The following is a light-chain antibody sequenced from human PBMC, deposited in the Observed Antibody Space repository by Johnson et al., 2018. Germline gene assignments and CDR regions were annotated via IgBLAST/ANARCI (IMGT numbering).Light chain of an antibody. CDR1: SSTIGNNY. CDR2: KND. V-gene: IGLV1-51*02. CDR3: GTWDTSLTTGGV. J-gene: IGLJ1*01. Sequence: QSVLTQPPSVSAAPGQKVTISCSGSSSTIGNNYVSWYQLLPGTAPKLLIYKNDKRPSGIPDRYSGSKSGTSATLGITGLQTGDEAGYSCGTWDTSLTTGGVFGTGTKVTVL.